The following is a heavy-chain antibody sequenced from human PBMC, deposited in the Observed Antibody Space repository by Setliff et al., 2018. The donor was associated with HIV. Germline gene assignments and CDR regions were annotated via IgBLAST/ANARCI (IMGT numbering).Heavy chain of an antibody. Sequence: GESLRLSCAASGFTFSTYWMGWIRQVPGKGLEWVANIKADGSEKYYMNSVKGRFTISRDNAENSLYLQMNSLRADDTAVYFCARGLDYWGQGTLVTVSS. CDR3: ARGLDY. CDR1: GFTFSTYW. V-gene: IGHV3-7*01. CDR2: IKADGSEK. J-gene: IGHJ4*02.